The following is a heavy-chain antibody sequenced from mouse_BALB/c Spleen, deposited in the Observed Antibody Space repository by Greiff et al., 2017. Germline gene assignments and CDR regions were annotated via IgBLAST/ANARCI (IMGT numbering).Heavy chain of an antibody. CDR3: KRYDYGYGMDY. Sequence: QVQLQQSDAELVKPGASVKISCKASGYTFTDHAIHWVKQKPEQGLEWIGDISPGNGDIKYNEKFKGKATLTADKSSSTAYMQLNSLTSEDSAVYFCKRYDYGYGMDYWGQGTSVTVSS. V-gene: IGHV1S53*02. CDR1: GYTFTDHA. D-gene: IGHD2-4*01. CDR2: ISPGNGDI. J-gene: IGHJ4*01.